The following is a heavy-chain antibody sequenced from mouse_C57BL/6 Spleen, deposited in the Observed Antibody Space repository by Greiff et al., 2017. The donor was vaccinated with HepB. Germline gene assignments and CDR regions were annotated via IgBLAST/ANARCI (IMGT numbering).Heavy chain of an antibody. D-gene: IGHD2-4*01. Sequence: VKLMESGPGLVAPSQSLSITCTVSGFSLTSYAISWVRQPPGKGLEWLGVIWTGGGTNYNSALKSRLSISKDNSKSQVFLKMNSLQTDDTARYYCARINDYDRYYFDYWGQGTTLTVSS. CDR3: ARINDYDRYYFDY. CDR1: GFSLTSYA. CDR2: IWTGGGT. V-gene: IGHV2-9-1*01. J-gene: IGHJ2*01.